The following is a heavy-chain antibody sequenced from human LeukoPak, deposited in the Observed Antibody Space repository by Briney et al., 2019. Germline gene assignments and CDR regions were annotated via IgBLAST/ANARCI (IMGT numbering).Heavy chain of an antibody. D-gene: IGHD2-2*01. J-gene: IGHJ5*02. CDR3: AKVRCSSTSCYPNWFDP. CDR1: GFTFNIYA. V-gene: IGHV3-23*01. CDR2: ISGYGGST. Sequence: GGSLRLSCAASGFTFNIYAMSWVRQATGKGLEWVSGISGYGGSTYYADSVKGRFTISRDNSKNTLYLQMNSLRAEDTAVYYCAKVRCSSTSCYPNWFDPWGQGILVTVSS.